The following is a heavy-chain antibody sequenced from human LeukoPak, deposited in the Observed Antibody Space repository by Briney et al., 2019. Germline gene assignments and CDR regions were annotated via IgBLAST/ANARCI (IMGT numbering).Heavy chain of an antibody. CDR3: ARGLDPVVVVAATSAFDY. V-gene: IGHV1-18*01. J-gene: IGHJ4*02. D-gene: IGHD2-15*01. CDR2: ISAYNGNT. Sequence: ASVKVSCKASGYTFTSYGISWVRQAPGQGLEWMGWISAYNGNTNYAQKLQGRVTMTTDTSTSTAYMELRSLRSDDTAVYYCARGLDPVVVVAATSAFDYWGQGTLVTVSS. CDR1: GYTFTSYG.